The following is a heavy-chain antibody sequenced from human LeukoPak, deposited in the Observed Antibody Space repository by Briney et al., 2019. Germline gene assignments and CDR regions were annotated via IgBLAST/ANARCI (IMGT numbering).Heavy chain of an antibody. Sequence: PGGSLRLSCAASGFTFSSYAMSWVRQAPGKGLEWVSAISGSGGSTYYADSVKGRFTISRDNSKNTLYLQMNSLRAEDTAVYYCAKVVILLGSKLLWFGEYRYWGQGTLVTVSS. CDR1: GFTFSSYA. J-gene: IGHJ4*02. CDR3: AKVVILLGSKLLWFGEYRY. V-gene: IGHV3-23*01. D-gene: IGHD3-10*01. CDR2: ISGSGGST.